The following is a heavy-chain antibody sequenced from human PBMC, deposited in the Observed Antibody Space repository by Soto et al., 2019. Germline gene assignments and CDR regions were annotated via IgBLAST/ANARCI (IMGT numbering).Heavy chain of an antibody. J-gene: IGHJ5*02. V-gene: IGHV4-39*01. CDR2: IYYSGST. CDR1: GGSISSSSYY. CDR3: ARHGLFGDRAGFDP. D-gene: IGHD3-10*01. Sequence: QLQLQESGPGLVKPSETLSLTCTVSGGSISSSSYYWGWIRQPPGKGLEWIGSIYYSGSTYYNPSLKSRVTISVDTSKNQFSLKLSSVTAADTAVYYCARHGLFGDRAGFDPWGQGTLVTVSS.